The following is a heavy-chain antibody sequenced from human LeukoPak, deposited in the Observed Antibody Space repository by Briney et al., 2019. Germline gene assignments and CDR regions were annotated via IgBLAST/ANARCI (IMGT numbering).Heavy chain of an antibody. CDR2: INPSGGST. V-gene: IGHV1-46*01. Sequence: ASVKVSCKASGYTFTSYYMHWVRQAPGQGLEWMGIINPSGGSTSYAQKFQGRVTMTRDMSTSTVYMELSSLRSEDTAVYYCARDYYGSGSFLPYYYYMDVWGQGLLVTVSS. CDR1: GYTFTSYY. J-gene: IGHJ6*03. CDR3: ARDYYGSGSFLPYYYYMDV. D-gene: IGHD3-10*01.